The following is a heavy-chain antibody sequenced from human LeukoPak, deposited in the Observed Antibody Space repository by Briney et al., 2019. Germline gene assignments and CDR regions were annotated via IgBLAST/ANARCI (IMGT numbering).Heavy chain of an antibody. CDR1: GGSIGSYY. CDR2: IYDSGST. Sequence: PSETLSLTCTVSGGSIGSYYWSWIRQSPGKGLECIGYIYDSGSTNYNPSLKSRVSISVDTSKNQYTLKLSSVTAADTAVYYCARHGGSYSFDYWGQGALVTVSS. V-gene: IGHV4-59*08. J-gene: IGHJ4*02. CDR3: ARHGGSYSFDY. D-gene: IGHD1-26*01.